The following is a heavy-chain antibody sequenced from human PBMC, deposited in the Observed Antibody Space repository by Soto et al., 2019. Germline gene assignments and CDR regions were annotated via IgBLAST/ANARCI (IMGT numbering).Heavy chain of an antibody. CDR2: INHSGST. CDR1: GGSFSGYY. J-gene: IGHJ3*02. CDR3: ARTLLGYCSGGSCVDAFDI. V-gene: IGHV4-34*01. Sequence: SETLSLTCAVYGGSFSGYYWSWIRQPPGKGLEWIGEINHSGSTNYNPSLKSRVTISVDTPKNQFSLKLSSVTAADTAVYYCARTLLGYCSGGSCVDAFDIWGQGTMVTVSS. D-gene: IGHD2-15*01.